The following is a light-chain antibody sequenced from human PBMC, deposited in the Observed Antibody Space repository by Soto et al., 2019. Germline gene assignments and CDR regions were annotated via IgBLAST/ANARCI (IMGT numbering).Light chain of an antibody. CDR1: QSISSY. CDR2: ASS. CDR3: QQSYSTLPLT. J-gene: IGKJ4*01. Sequence: DIQMTQSPSSLSASVGDRVTITCRASQSISSYLNWYQQKLGKAPKLLIDASSSLQSGVPSRFIGSGSETDFTLTISSLQPEDFATYYCQQSYSTLPLTFGGGTKVEIK. V-gene: IGKV1-39*01.